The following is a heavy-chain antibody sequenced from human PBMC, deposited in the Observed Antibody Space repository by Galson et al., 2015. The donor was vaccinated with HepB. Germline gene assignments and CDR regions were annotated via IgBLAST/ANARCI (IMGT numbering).Heavy chain of an antibody. J-gene: IGHJ6*03. CDR2: IDPRDSYT. CDR3: ARAYADHYYYMDV. V-gene: IGHV5-10-1*01. D-gene: IGHD2-21*01. CDR1: GYSFTNYW. Sequence: SGAEVKQPGESLRISCQGSGYSFTNYWIDWVRQMPGKGLEWMGRIDPRDSYTNYSPSFQGHVTISADKSISTAYLQWSSLQASDTAMYYCARAYADHYYYMDVWGTGTTVTVSS.